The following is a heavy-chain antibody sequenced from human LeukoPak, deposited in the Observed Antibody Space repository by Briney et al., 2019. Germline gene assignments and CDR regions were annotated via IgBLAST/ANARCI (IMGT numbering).Heavy chain of an antibody. V-gene: IGHV3-21*01. CDR2: ISTSSSYL. J-gene: IGHJ4*02. CDR3: AKVAWHDRDTFDY. CDR1: GFTFSSNH. Sequence: GGSLRLSCAASGFTFSSNHMNWVRQAPGKGRVWFLSISTSSSYLYYANSVQGRLTISRDNAKNSLYLHMISLRAEETAVYYGAKVAWHDRDTFDYWGQGTRVTVSS. D-gene: IGHD1-1*01.